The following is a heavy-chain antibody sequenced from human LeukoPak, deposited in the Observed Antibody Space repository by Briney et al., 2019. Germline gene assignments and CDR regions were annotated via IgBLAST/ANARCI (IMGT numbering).Heavy chain of an antibody. V-gene: IGHV1-46*01. D-gene: IGHD3-22*01. Sequence: ASVKVSCKASGYTFTSYYMHWVRQAPGQGLEWMGIINPSGGSTSYAQKFQGRVTMTRDMSTSTVYMELSSLRSEDTAVYYCARTYYYDSSGPGAFDIWGKGTTVTISS. CDR1: GYTFTSYY. CDR3: ARTYYYDSSGPGAFDI. J-gene: IGHJ6*04. CDR2: INPSGGST.